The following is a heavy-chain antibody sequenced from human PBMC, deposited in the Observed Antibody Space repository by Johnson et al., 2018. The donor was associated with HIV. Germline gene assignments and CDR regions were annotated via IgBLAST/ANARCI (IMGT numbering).Heavy chain of an antibody. J-gene: IGHJ3*02. CDR1: GFTFDDYA. CDR3: ARGRYTTAEWDDAFDI. D-gene: IGHD1-26*01. CDR2: ISWDGGST. Sequence: VQLVESGGVVVQPGGSLRLSCAASGFTFDDYAMHWVRQAPGKGLEWVSLISWDGGSTYYADSVKGRFTISRDNSKNTLYLQMNSLRAEDTAVYYCARGRYTTAEWDDAFDIWGQGTMVTVSS. V-gene: IGHV3-43D*04.